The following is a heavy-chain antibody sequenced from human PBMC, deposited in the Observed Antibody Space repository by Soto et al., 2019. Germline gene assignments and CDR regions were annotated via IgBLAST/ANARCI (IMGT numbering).Heavy chain of an antibody. CDR2: INAGNGNT. J-gene: IGHJ5*02. D-gene: IGHD5-18*01. CDR1: GYTFTSYA. CDR3: ARDLMVTGWFDP. Sequence: QVQLVQSGAEVKKPGASVKVSCKASGYTFTSYAMHWVRQAPGQRLEWMGWINAGNGNTKYSQKFQGRVTITRDTSASTAYMELSSLRSEDTAVYYCARDLMVTGWFDPWGQGTLVTVSS. V-gene: IGHV1-3*01.